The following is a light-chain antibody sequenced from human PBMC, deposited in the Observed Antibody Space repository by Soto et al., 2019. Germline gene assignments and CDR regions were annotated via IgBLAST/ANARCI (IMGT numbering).Light chain of an antibody. Sequence: DIQMTQSPFPLSAFVGDRVTITCQASQDISNHLNWYQQKPGKAPKLLIYEASNLEAGVPSRFSGSGSGTDFTVTISSLQPEDIATYYCQQYDNLLTFGGGTKVEIK. V-gene: IGKV1-33*01. CDR2: EAS. CDR1: QDISNH. J-gene: IGKJ4*01. CDR3: QQYDNLLT.